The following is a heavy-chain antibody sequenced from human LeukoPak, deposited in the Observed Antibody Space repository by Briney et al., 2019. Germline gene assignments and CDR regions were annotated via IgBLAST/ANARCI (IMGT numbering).Heavy chain of an antibody. V-gene: IGHV4-4*07. J-gene: IGHJ4*02. CDR2: IYTSGST. CDR1: VGSISIYY. Sequence: PSETLSLTCSVSVGSISIYYWSWIRQPARKGLEYIGRIYTSGSTNYNPSLKSRVTISVDTSKNQFSLKLTSVTAADTAVYYCARHSHLRGGVYDNWGQGTLVTVSS. D-gene: IGHD6-13*01. CDR3: ARHSHLRGGVYDN.